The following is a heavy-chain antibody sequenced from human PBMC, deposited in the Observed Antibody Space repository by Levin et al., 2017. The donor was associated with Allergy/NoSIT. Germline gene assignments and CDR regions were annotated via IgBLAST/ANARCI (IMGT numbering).Heavy chain of an antibody. Sequence: GESLKISCAASGFTFSSDWMHWVRQAPGKGLVWVSRINSDGSSSNYADSVKGRFTISRDNAKNTLYLQMNSLRAEDTAVYYCARDPICSAGSCYSNWFDPWGQGTLVTVSS. V-gene: IGHV3-74*01. CDR2: INSDGSSS. CDR1: GFTFSSDW. J-gene: IGHJ5*02. CDR3: ARDPICSAGSCYSNWFDP. D-gene: IGHD2-15*01.